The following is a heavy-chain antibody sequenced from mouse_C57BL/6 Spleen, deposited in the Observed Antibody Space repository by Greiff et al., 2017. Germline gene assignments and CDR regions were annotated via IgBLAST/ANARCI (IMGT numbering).Heavy chain of an antibody. CDR1: GYTFTSYW. CDR3: ARNMATVKRGFFDY. V-gene: IGHV1-69*01. J-gene: IGHJ2*01. Sequence: QVQLQQPGAELVMPGASVKLSCKASGYTFTSYWMHWVKQRPGQGLEWIGEIDPSDSYTNYNQKFKGKSTLTVDKSSSTAYMQLCSLTSEDSAVYYCARNMATVKRGFFDYWGQGTTLTVSS. CDR2: IDPSDSYT. D-gene: IGHD1-1*01.